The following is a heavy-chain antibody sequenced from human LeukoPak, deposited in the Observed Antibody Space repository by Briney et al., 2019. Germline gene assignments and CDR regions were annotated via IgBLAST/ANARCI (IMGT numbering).Heavy chain of an antibody. V-gene: IGHV4-4*07. Sequence: KSSETLSLTCTVSGGSISSYYWSWIRQPAGKGLELIGRIYTSGTTNYNPSLKSRVTMSVDTSKNQFSLKLSSVTAADTAVYYCARAPTGTGGWNWFYPWGQGTLVTVSS. CDR2: IYTSGTT. J-gene: IGHJ5*02. D-gene: IGHD1-1*01. CDR3: ARAPTGTGGWNWFYP. CDR1: GGSISSYY.